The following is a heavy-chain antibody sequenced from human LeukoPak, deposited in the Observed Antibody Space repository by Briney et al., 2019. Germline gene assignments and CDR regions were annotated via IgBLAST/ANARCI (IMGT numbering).Heavy chain of an antibody. CDR1: GFTFSSYS. Sequence: GSLRLSCAASGFTFSSYSMNWVRQAPGKGLEWVSSISSSSSYIYYADSVKGRFTISRDNAKNSLYLQMNSLRAEDTAVYYCARDLSPLHYGWADAFDIWGQGTMVTVSS. V-gene: IGHV3-21*01. CDR2: ISSSSSYI. CDR3: ARDLSPLHYGWADAFDI. J-gene: IGHJ3*02. D-gene: IGHD3-16*01.